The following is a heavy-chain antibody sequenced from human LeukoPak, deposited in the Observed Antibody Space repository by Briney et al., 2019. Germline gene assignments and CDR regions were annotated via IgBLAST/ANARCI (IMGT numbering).Heavy chain of an antibody. J-gene: IGHJ3*01. CDR1: GFTFSGSA. CDR3: ATSISVIAVIISHADAFDV. CDR2: TRSKANSYAT. Sequence: GGSLRLSCAASGFTFSGSAMHWVRQASGKGLEWVGRTRSKANSYATAYAASVKGRFTISRDDSKNTAYLQMSSLRAEDTALYYCATSISVIAVIISHADAFDVWGQGTMVTVSS. V-gene: IGHV3-73*01. D-gene: IGHD3-22*01.